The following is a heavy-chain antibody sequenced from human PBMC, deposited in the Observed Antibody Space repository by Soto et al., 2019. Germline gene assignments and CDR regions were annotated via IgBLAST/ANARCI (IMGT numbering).Heavy chain of an antibody. CDR1: GGPSNNYA. CDR3: ARVLGSGSYYDDDY. Sequence: QVQLVQSGAEVKKPGSSVKVSCKASGGPSNNYADTWVRQAPGHGLEWMGGVMPLFTTANYAQKFHGRLTITAVESQRSIFMELRGLITEGTAVYYCARVLGSGSYYDDDYWGQGTRVTVSS. V-gene: IGHV1-69*01. D-gene: IGHD3-10*01. J-gene: IGHJ4*02. CDR2: VMPLFTTA.